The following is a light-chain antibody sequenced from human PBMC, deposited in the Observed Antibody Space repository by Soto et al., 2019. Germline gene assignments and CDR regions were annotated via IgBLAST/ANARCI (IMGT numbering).Light chain of an antibody. J-gene: IGKJ3*01. CDR1: QSVSSSY. CDR3: QQYVSSPFT. Sequence: EIELTQSPGTLSLSPGERATLSCRASQSVSSSYLAWYQQKPGQAPRLLIYGASSRATGIPDRFSGSGSGTDFTLTISRLEPEDFAVYYCQQYVSSPFTFGPGTKLDIK. CDR2: GAS. V-gene: IGKV3-20*01.